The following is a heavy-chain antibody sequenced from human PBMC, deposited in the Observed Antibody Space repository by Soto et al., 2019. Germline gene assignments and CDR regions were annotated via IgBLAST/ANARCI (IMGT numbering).Heavy chain of an antibody. D-gene: IGHD3-22*01. J-gene: IGHJ6*02. CDR3: ARSPDSSGYYPGRYYYGMDV. CDR1: GGTFSSYA. V-gene: IGHV1-69*13. Sequence: SVKVSCKASGGTFSSYAISWVRQAPGQGLEWMGGIIPIFGTANYAQKFQGRVTITADESTSTAYMELSSLRSEDTAVYYCARSPDSSGYYPGRYYYGMDVWGQGTTVTVSS. CDR2: IIPIFGTA.